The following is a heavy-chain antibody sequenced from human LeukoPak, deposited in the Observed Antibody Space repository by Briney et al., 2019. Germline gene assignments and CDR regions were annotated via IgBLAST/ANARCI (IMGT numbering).Heavy chain of an antibody. CDR1: GYTFTSYA. V-gene: IGHV7-4-1*02. D-gene: IGHD5-18*01. J-gene: IGHJ6*03. CDR3: ARDSLFVGDTAMVPSIYYYYHYMDV. CDR2: INTNTGNP. Sequence: ASVKVSCKASGYTFTSYAMNWVRQAPGQGLEWMGWINTNTGNPTYAQGFTGRFVFSLDTSVSTAYLQISSLKAEDTAVYYCARDSLFVGDTAMVPSIYYYYHYMDVWGKGTTVTVSS.